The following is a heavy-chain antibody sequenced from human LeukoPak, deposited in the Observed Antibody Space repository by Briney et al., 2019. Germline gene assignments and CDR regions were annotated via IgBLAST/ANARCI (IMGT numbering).Heavy chain of an antibody. V-gene: IGHV4-4*02. D-gene: IGHD3-9*01. CDR3: ASSLPILTGQGGFDY. CDR1: GGSISSSNW. Sequence: SGTLSLTCAVSGGSISSSNWWSWVRPPPGKGLEWIGEIYHSGGTNYNPSLKSRVTISLDKSNNQFSLKLTSVTAADTAVYYCASSLPILTGQGGFDYWGQGTLVTVSS. CDR2: IYHSGGT. J-gene: IGHJ4*02.